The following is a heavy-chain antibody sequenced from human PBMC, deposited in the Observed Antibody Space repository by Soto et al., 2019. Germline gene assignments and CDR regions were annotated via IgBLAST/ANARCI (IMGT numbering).Heavy chain of an antibody. CDR3: AREGVQHGSGPYHYYGMDV. Sequence: GGSLRLSCAASGFTFSSYSMNWVRQAPGKGLEWVSSISSSSSYIYYADSVKGRFTISRDNAKNSLYLQMNSLRAEDTAVYYCAREGVQHGSGPYHYYGMDVWGQGTTVTVSS. CDR2: ISSSSSYI. J-gene: IGHJ6*02. CDR1: GFTFSSYS. V-gene: IGHV3-21*01. D-gene: IGHD3-10*01.